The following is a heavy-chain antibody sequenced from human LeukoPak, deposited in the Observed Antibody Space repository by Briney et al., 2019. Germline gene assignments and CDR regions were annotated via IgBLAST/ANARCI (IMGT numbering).Heavy chain of an antibody. J-gene: IGHJ3*02. CDR3: ARATQLWSAFDI. V-gene: IGHV3-72*01. D-gene: IGHD5-24*01. CDR2: TRDKANSYTT. Sequence: GGSLRLSCAASGFTFSDHYMDWVRQAPGKGLEWVGRTRDKANSYTTEYAASVKGRFTISRDDSKNSLYLQMNSLKTEDTAVYYCARATQLWSAFDIWGQGTMVTVSS. CDR1: GFTFSDHY.